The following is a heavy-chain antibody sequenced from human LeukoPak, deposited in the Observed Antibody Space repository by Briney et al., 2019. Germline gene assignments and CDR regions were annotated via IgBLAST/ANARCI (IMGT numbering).Heavy chain of an antibody. CDR3: ASALTPPRFYDSSGYYGT. CDR2: INPNSGGT. D-gene: IGHD3-22*01. V-gene: IGHV1-2*06. CDR1: GYTFTGYY. J-gene: IGHJ5*02. Sequence: ASVKVSCKASGYTFTGYYMHWVRQAPGQGLEWMGRINPNSGGTNYAQKFQGRVTMTRDTSISTAYMELSRLRSDDTAVYYCASALTPPRFYDSSGYYGTWGQGTLVTVFS.